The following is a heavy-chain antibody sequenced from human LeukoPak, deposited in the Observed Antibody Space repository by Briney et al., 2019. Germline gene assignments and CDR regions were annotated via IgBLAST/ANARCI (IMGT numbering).Heavy chain of an antibody. CDR2: ISSSSSYI. J-gene: IGHJ4*02. Sequence: GGSLRLSCAASGFTFSSYSMNWVRQAPGKGLEWVSSISSSSSYIYYADSVKGRFTISRDNAKNSLYLQMNSLRAEDTAVYYCARDSGNTAMANWGQGALVTVSS. CDR1: GFTFSSYS. CDR3: ARDSGNTAMAN. D-gene: IGHD5-18*01. V-gene: IGHV3-21*01.